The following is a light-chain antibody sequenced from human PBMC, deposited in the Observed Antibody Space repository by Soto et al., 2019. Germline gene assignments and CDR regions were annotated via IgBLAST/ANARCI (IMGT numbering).Light chain of an antibody. Sequence: EIVLTQSPGTLSLSPGERSTLSCRASESVSTNLNWYQQKPGQAPRLLIYGASIRATGIPDRFSGSGSETDFTLTISRLEPEDFALYYCQQYGSSAPITFGQGTRLEIK. V-gene: IGKV3-20*01. CDR1: ESVSTN. CDR3: QQYGSSAPIT. CDR2: GAS. J-gene: IGKJ5*01.